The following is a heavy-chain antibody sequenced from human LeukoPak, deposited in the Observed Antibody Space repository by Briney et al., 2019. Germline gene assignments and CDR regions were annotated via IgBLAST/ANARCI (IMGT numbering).Heavy chain of an antibody. CDR1: GFTFSSYA. V-gene: IGHV3-23*01. CDR3: ANFDFSSGYRLRDY. CDR2: ISGSGGST. Sequence: TGGSLRLSCAASGFTFSSYAMSWVRQAPGKGLEWASAISGSGGSTYYADSVKGRFTISRDNSKNTLYLQMNSLRAEDTAVYYCANFDFSSGYRLRDYWGQGTLVTVSS. D-gene: IGHD3-3*01. J-gene: IGHJ4*02.